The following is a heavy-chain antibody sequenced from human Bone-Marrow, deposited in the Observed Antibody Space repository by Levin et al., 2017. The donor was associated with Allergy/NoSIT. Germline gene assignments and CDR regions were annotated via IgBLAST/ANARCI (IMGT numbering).Heavy chain of an antibody. V-gene: IGHV3-53*01. J-gene: IGHJ6*02. Sequence: TGGSLRLSCAASGFTVSSNYMSWVRQAPGKGLEWVSVIYSGGSTYYADSVKGRFTISRDNSKNTLYLQMNSLRAEDTAVYYCARDRLYYGMDVWGQGTTVTVSS. D-gene: IGHD3-22*01. CDR3: ARDRLYYGMDV. CDR2: IYSGGST. CDR1: GFTVSSNY.